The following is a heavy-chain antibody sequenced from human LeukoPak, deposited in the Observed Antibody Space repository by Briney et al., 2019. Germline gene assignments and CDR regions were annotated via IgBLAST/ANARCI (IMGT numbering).Heavy chain of an antibody. D-gene: IGHD6-6*01. J-gene: IGHJ6*02. V-gene: IGHV1-18*01. CDR3: ATFSSSSYYYYYGMDV. CDR2: ISAYNGNT. CDR1: GYTFTSYG. Sequence: GASVKVSCKASGYTFTSYGISWVRQAPGQGLEWMGWISAYNGNTNYAQKLQGRVTMTTDTSTSTAYVELRSLRSDDTAVYYCATFSSSSYYYYYGMDVWGQGTTVTVSS.